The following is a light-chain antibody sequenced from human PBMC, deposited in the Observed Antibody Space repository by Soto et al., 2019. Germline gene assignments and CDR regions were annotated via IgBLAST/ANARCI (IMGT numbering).Light chain of an antibody. CDR2: AAS. CDR3: QKYNSAPRT. J-gene: IGKJ4*01. Sequence: DIQMTQSPSSLSASVGDRVTITCRASQGISNYLAWYQQQPGKVPTLLIYAASTLQSGGPSRFSGSGSGTDFTLTISSLQPEDVATYYCQKYNSAPRTFXGGTKVDIK. CDR1: QGISNY. V-gene: IGKV1-27*01.